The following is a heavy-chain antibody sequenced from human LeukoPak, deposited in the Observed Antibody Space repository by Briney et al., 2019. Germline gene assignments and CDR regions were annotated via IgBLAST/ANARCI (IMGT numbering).Heavy chain of an antibody. Sequence: LGESLKISCKGSGYSFTSYWIAWVRQMPGKGLEWMGIIYPGDSDTTYSPSFQGQVTISADKSISTAYLQWSSLKASDTAMYYCARAHPATFIDWFDPWGQGTLVTVSS. CDR3: ARAHPATFIDWFDP. V-gene: IGHV5-51*01. J-gene: IGHJ5*02. D-gene: IGHD2/OR15-2a*01. CDR1: GYSFTSYW. CDR2: IYPGDSDT.